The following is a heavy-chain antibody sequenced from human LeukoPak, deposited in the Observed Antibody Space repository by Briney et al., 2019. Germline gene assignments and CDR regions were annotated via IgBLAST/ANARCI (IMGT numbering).Heavy chain of an antibody. CDR1: GGSFSGYY. J-gene: IGHJ2*01. CDR3: ARGPIVGATTSSYWYFDL. V-gene: IGHV4-34*01. CDR2: IKHSGST. Sequence: PSETLSLTCAVYGGSFSGYYWSWIRQPPGKELEWIGEIKHSGSTNYNPSLKSRVTISVDTSKNQFSLKLSSVTAADTAVYYCARGPIVGATTSSYWYFDLWGRGTLVTVSS. D-gene: IGHD1-26*01.